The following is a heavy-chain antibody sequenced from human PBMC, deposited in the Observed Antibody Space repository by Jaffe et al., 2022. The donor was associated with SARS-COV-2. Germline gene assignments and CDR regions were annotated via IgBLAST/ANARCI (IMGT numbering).Heavy chain of an antibody. CDR1: GGSISSGSYY. CDR3: ARDSTYSSSWYYYGMDV. Sequence: QVQLQESGPGLVKPSQTLSLTCTVSGGSISSGSYYWSWIRQPAGKGLEWIGRIYTSGSTNYNPSLKSRVTISVDTSKNQFSLKLSSVTAADTAVYYCARDSTYSSSWYYYGMDVWGQGTTVTVSS. J-gene: IGHJ6*02. V-gene: IGHV4-61*02. CDR2: IYTSGST. D-gene: IGHD6-13*01.